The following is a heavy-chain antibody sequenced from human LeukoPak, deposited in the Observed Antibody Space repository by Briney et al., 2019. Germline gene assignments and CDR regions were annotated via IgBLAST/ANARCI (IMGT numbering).Heavy chain of an antibody. Sequence: PGRSLRLSCAASGFTFSSYAMHWVRQAPGKGLEWVAVISYDGSNEYYADSVKGRFTISKDNSKNTLYLQMNSLRAEDTAVYYCAREGYDSSGYYYEYYFDYWGQGTLVTVSS. CDR3: AREGYDSSGYYYEYYFDY. J-gene: IGHJ4*02. D-gene: IGHD3-22*01. CDR2: ISYDGSNE. V-gene: IGHV3-30-3*01. CDR1: GFTFSSYA.